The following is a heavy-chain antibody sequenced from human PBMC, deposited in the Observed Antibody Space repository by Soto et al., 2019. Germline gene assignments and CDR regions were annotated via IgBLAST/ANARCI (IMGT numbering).Heavy chain of an antibody. Sequence: ASVELCCTESGYTKNSCGRRWVRQEKKQGLEWMGWISAYNGNTNYAQKLQGRVTMTTDTSTSTAYMELRSLRAEDTAVYYCARELGTGTVFNWFDPWGQGALVTVSS. V-gene: IGHV1-18*01. D-gene: IGHD1-7*01. CDR2: ISAYNGNT. CDR3: ARELGTGTVFNWFDP. CDR1: GYTKNSCG. J-gene: IGHJ5*02.